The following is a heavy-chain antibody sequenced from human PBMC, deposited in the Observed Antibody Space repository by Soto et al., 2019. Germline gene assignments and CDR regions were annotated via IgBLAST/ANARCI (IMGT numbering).Heavy chain of an antibody. Sequence: PGGSLRLSCAASGFTFSSYSMNWVRQAPGKGLEWVSYIISSSSTIYYADSVKGRFTISRDNAKNSLYLQMNSLRDEDTAVYYCASVEGGSYGSYYYYYGMDVWGQGTTVTVSS. CDR3: ASVEGGSYGSYYYYYGMDV. CDR1: GFTFSSYS. CDR2: IISSSSTI. J-gene: IGHJ6*02. V-gene: IGHV3-48*02. D-gene: IGHD1-26*01.